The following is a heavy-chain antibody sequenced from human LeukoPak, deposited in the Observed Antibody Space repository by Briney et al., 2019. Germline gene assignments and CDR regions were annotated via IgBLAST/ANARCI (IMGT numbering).Heavy chain of an antibody. V-gene: IGHV5-10-1*01. Sequence: GESLKISCQGSGYSFTSYWISWVRQMPGKGLEWMGWIDPSDSYTNYSPSFQGHVTISADKSISTAYLQWSSLKASDAAMYYCARTYYYDSSGLVPGYWGQGTLVTVSS. CDR2: IDPSDSYT. CDR3: ARTYYYDSSGLVPGY. D-gene: IGHD3-22*01. J-gene: IGHJ4*02. CDR1: GYSFTSYW.